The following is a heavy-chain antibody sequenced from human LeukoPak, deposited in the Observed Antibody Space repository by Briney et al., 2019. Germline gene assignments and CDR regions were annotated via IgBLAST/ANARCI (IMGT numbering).Heavy chain of an antibody. V-gene: IGHV4-30-4*01. CDR3: VRGYCCGGSCYYFDY. Sequence: PSQTLSLTCTVSGGSISSGDFYWSWIRQPPGKGPEWIGYIHYSGSAYYNPSLKSRVTITVDTSKNQFSLKLSSVTAADTAVHYCVRGYCCGGSCYYFDYWGQGTLVTVSS. CDR2: IHYSGSA. CDR1: GGSISSGDFY. D-gene: IGHD2-15*01. J-gene: IGHJ4*02.